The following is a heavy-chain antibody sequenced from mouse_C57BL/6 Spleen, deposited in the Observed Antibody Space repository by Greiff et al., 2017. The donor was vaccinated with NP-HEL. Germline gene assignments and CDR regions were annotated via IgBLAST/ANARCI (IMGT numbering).Heavy chain of an antibody. CDR1: GFNIKNTY. CDR2: IDPANGNT. CDR3: ALITTVVAKDWYFDV. J-gene: IGHJ1*03. D-gene: IGHD1-1*01. Sequence: VQLKQSVAELVRPGASVKLSCTASGFNIKNTYMHWVKQRPEQGLEWIGRIDPANGNTKYAPKFQGKATITADTSSNTAYLQLSSLTSEDTAIYYCALITTVVAKDWYFDVWGTGTTVTVSS. V-gene: IGHV14-3*01.